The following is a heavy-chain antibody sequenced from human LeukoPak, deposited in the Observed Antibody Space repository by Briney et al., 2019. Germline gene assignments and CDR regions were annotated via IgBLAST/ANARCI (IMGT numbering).Heavy chain of an antibody. CDR1: GVSISSSNSY. CDR3: ARQTGSGLFILP. Sequence: SETLSLTCTVSGVSISSSNSYWGWIRQPPGKGLEWIGSIYYSENTYYNASLKSQVSISIDTSKNQFSLRLTSVTAADTAVYYCARQTGSGLFILPGGQGTLVTVSS. J-gene: IGHJ4*02. D-gene: IGHD3/OR15-3a*01. CDR2: IYYSENT. V-gene: IGHV4-39*01.